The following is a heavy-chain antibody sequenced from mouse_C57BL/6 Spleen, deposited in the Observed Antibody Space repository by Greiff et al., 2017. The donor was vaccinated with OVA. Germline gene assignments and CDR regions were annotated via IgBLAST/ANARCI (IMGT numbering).Heavy chain of an antibody. J-gene: IGHJ4*01. CDR3: ARGADWDSLYAMDY. CDR2: IYPSDSET. V-gene: IGHV1-61*01. CDR1: GYTFTSYW. Sequence: QVQLQQPGAELVRPGSSVKLSCKASGYTFTSYWMDWVKQRPGQGLEWIGNIYPSDSETHYNQKFKDKATLTVDKSSSTAYMQLSSLTSEDSAVYYCARGADWDSLYAMDYWGQGTSVTVSS. D-gene: IGHD4-1*01.